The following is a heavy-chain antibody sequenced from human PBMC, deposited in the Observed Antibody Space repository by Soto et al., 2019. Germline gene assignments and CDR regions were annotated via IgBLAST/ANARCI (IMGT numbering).Heavy chain of an antibody. CDR3: ATAGGCSSTSCHLLGNYYYYGMDV. D-gene: IGHD2-2*01. Sequence: PGESLKISCKGSGYSFTSYWISWVRQMPGKGLEWMGRIDPSDSYTNYSPSFQGHVTIPADKSISTAYLQWSSLKASDTAMYYCATAGGCSSTSCHLLGNYYYYGMDVWGQGTTVTVSS. CDR2: IDPSDSYT. CDR1: GYSFTSYW. V-gene: IGHV5-10-1*01. J-gene: IGHJ6*02.